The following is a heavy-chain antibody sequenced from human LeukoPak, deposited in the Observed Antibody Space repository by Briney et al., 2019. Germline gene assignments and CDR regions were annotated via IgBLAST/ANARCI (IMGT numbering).Heavy chain of an antibody. Sequence: NPSETLSLTCTVSGGSISNYHWSWIRQPPGKGLEWIGYIYYSGNTNYNPSLKSRLTISLDTSKNQVSLRLSSVTAADTAVYHCARKDGDLWGQGTLVTVSS. V-gene: IGHV4-59*08. CDR2: IYYSGNT. CDR3: ARKDGDL. J-gene: IGHJ5*02. CDR1: GGSISNYH.